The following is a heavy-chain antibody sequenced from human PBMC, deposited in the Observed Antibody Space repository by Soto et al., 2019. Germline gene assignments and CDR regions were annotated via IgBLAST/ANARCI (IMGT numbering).Heavy chain of an antibody. J-gene: IGHJ4*02. V-gene: IGHV3-30*18. Sequence: GGSLRLSCAASGFTFSSYGMHWVRQAPGRGLEWVAVISYDGSNKYYADSVKGRFTISRDNSKNTLYLQMNSLRAEDTAVYYCAKEDYDSSGCDYWGQGTLGTVSS. D-gene: IGHD3-22*01. CDR1: GFTFSSYG. CDR3: AKEDYDSSGCDY. CDR2: ISYDGSNK.